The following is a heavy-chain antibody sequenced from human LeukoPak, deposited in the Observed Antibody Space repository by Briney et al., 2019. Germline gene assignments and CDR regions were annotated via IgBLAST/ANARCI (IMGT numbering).Heavy chain of an antibody. V-gene: IGHV4-59*01. D-gene: IGHD2/OR15-2a*01. CDR2: IYYSGST. J-gene: IGHJ3*02. CDR1: GGSISSYY. CDR3: ARGTTDAFDI. Sequence: PSETLSLTCTVSGGSISSYYWSWIRQPPGKGLEWIGYIYYSGSTNYNPSLKSQVTISVDTSKNQFSLKLSSVTAADTAVYYCARGTTDAFDIWGQGTMVTVSS.